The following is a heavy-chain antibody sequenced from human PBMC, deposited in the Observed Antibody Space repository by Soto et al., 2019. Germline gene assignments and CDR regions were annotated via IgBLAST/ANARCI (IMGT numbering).Heavy chain of an antibody. CDR2: LYYSGST. CDR3: ARASYYDILAGYHFDY. V-gene: IGHV4-31*03. Sequence: QVQLQESGPGLVKPSQTLSLTCTVSGDSLSSGGYYWSWIRQHPGKGLEWIGFLYYSGSTYYNPSLNSRVIISVDTSKNQFSLKLSSVTAADTAVYYCARASYYDILAGYHFDYWGQGTLVTVSS. CDR1: GDSLSSGGYY. D-gene: IGHD3-9*01. J-gene: IGHJ4*02.